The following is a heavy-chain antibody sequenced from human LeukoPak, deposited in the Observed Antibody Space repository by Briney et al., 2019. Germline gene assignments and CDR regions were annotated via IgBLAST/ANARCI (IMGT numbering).Heavy chain of an antibody. J-gene: IGHJ4*02. CDR3: GRGDPDY. Sequence: PGGSLRLSCTASGFTSSDYWMDWVRQAPGKGLEWVANINQAGSDKYYVGSVKGRFTISRDNAKNSLYLQMNSLRAEDTAVYYCGRGDPDYWGQGALVTVSS. V-gene: IGHV3-7*01. D-gene: IGHD2-21*02. CDR1: GFTSSDYW. CDR2: INQAGSDK.